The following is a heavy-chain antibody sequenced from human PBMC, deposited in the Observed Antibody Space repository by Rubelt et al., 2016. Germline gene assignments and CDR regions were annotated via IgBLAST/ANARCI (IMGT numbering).Heavy chain of an antibody. CDR1: GYTLTELS. V-gene: IGHV1-24*01. Sequence: QVQLVQSGAEVKKPGASVKVSCKVSGYTLTELSMHWVRQAPGKGLEWMGGFDPEDGETIYEQKFQGRVTMTEDTSTDTAYMERSSLRSEDTAGYYCATLGSGSYVFDYWGQGTLVTVSS. CDR3: ATLGSGSYVFDY. D-gene: IGHD3-10*01. CDR2: FDPEDGET. J-gene: IGHJ4*02.